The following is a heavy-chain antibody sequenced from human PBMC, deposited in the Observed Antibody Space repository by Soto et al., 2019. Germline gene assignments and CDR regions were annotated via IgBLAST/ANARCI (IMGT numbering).Heavy chain of an antibody. CDR1: GFTFSDAW. D-gene: IGHD3-22*01. CDR2: IKSKTDRETA. J-gene: IGHJ4*02. CDR3: ITVDYSDTIGYYILDY. V-gene: IGHV3-15*01. Sequence: EVQLVESGGGLVEPGGSLRLSCAASGFTFSDAWMSWVRQAPGKGLEWVGRIKSKTDRETADYAAPVKGRFSISRDDSKNTVYLQMNTLKNEDTAVYYCITVDYSDTIGYYILDYWGRGTLVTVSS.